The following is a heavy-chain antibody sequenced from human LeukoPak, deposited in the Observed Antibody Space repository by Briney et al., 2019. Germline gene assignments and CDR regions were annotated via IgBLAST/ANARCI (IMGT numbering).Heavy chain of an antibody. Sequence: RASETLSLTCAVYGGSFSGYYWSWIRRPPRKGLECIGEINHSGSTNYNPSLKSRVTISVDTSKNQFSLKLSSVTAADTAVYYCARGGDSGYDFGGQGTLVSVSS. D-gene: IGHD5-12*01. CDR2: INHSGST. J-gene: IGHJ4*02. V-gene: IGHV4-34*01. CDR3: ARGGDSGYDF. CDR1: GGSFSGYY.